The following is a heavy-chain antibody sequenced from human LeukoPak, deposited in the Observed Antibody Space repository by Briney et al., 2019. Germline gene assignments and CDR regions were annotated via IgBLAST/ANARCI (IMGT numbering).Heavy chain of an antibody. Sequence: PGGSLRLSCAASGFTFSSNTMSWVRQAPGKGLEWISAITGSGGSTYYADSVKGRSTISRDNSKNTLYLQMNSLRAEDTAVYYCAKANYYDSSGYYENLDYWGQGTLVTVSS. CDR1: GFTFSSNT. D-gene: IGHD3-22*01. J-gene: IGHJ4*02. CDR2: ITGSGGST. CDR3: AKANYYDSSGYYENLDY. V-gene: IGHV3-23*01.